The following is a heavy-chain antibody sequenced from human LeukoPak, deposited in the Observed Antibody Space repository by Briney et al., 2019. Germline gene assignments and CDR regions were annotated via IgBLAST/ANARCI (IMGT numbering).Heavy chain of an antibody. J-gene: IGHJ3*02. CDR2: IYYSGST. V-gene: IGHV4-59*01. CDR3: ARALPGDAFDI. CDR1: GGSISSYY. Sequence: SETLSLTCTVSGGSISSYYWSWIRQPPGKGLEWIGYIYYSGSTNYNPSLKSRGTISVDTSKNQFSLKLSSVTAADTAVYYCARALPGDAFDIWGQGTMVTVSS.